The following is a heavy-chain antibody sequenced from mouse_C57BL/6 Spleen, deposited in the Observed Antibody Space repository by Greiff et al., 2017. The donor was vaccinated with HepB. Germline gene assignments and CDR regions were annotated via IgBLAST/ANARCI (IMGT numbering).Heavy chain of an antibody. CDR2: INPGSGGT. J-gene: IGHJ2*01. V-gene: IGHV1-54*01. Sequence: VQRVESGAELVRPGTSVKVSCKASGYAFTNYLIEWVKQRPGQGLEWIGVINPGSGGTNYNEKFKGKATLTADKSSSTAYMQLSSLTSEDSAVYFCARAGAKGFDYWGQGTTLTVSS. CDR1: GYAFTNYL. CDR3: ARAGAKGFDY.